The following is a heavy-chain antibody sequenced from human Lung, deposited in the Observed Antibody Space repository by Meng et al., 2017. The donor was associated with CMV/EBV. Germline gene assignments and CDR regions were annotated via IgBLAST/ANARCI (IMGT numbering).Heavy chain of an antibody. V-gene: IGHV1-2*02. CDR2: INPNSGGT. CDR3: AGVKRYCTGGTCSSTGYYGMDF. CDR1: GYNFTGYY. Sequence: ASVKVSCKASGYNFTGYYIHWVRQAPGQGLEWMGWINPNSGGTNDAQKFEGRITMTGDTSITTAYLELSRLRSDDMAVYHCAGVKRYCTGGTCSSTGYYGMDFWGQGTXVTVSS. J-gene: IGHJ6*02. D-gene: IGHD2-15*01.